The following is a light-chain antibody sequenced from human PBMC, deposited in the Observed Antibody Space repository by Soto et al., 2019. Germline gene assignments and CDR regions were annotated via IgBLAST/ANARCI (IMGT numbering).Light chain of an antibody. CDR3: RSYTFSSTLVV. CDR2: EVN. V-gene: IGLV2-14*01. Sequence: QSALTQPASVSGSPGQSITISCTGTSSDVGGYNFVSWYQQHPGKAPRLMIFEVNNRPSGVSDRFSGSKSGNTASLTISGLQAEDEADYYCRSYTFSSTLVVFGGGTKLTVL. J-gene: IGLJ3*02. CDR1: SSDVGGYNF.